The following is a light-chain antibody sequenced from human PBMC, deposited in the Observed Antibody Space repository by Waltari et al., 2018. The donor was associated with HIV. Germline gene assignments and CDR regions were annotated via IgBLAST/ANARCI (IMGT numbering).Light chain of an antibody. V-gene: IGKV4-1*01. Sequence: DIVMTQSPDSLAVSLGERATINCRSSQSVLYSSNNNHYLAWYQQKAGQPPKLLIAWASTRQSGVPARFSGNGSETDFTLTISSLQPEDVAFYYCQQYYDTPYSFGQGTKVEIK. J-gene: IGKJ2*01. CDR2: WAS. CDR3: QQYYDTPYS. CDR1: QSVLYSSNNNHY.